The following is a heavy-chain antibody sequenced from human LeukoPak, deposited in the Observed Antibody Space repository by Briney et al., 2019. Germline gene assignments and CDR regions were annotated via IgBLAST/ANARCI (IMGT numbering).Heavy chain of an antibody. D-gene: IGHD3-16*01. Sequence: GGSLRLSCAASGFTFSDYEMKWVRQAPGKGLEWVSYISMSGSVIHYADSVKGRFTISRDNAKNSLYLQMNSLRAVDTAVYYCARDGGRTASGFRPHYFDYWGQGALVIVSS. J-gene: IGHJ4*02. CDR3: ARDGGRTASGFRPHYFDY. CDR2: ISMSGSVI. CDR1: GFTFSDYE. V-gene: IGHV3-48*03.